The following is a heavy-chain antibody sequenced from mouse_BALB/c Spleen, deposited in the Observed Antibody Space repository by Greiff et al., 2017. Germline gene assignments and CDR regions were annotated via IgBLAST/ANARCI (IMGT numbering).Heavy chain of an antibody. CDR3: TRGWDSSGYLWAMDY. CDR1: GYTFTSYW. D-gene: IGHD3-2*01. Sequence: EVQLQQSGTVLARPGASVKMSCKASGYTFTSYWMHWVNQRPGQGLEWIGAIYPGNSDTSYNQKFTGKAKLTAVTSTSTAYMELSSLTNEDSAVYYCTRGWDSSGYLWAMDYWGQGTSVTVSS. J-gene: IGHJ4*01. V-gene: IGHV1-5*01. CDR2: IYPGNSDT.